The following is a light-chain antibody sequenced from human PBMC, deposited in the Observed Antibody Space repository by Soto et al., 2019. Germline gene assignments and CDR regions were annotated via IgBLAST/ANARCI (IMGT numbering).Light chain of an antibody. Sequence: EIVMTQSPATLSVSPGEKATLSCRASQSVYNNLAWYQQKPGQAPRLLIFFASTRATGIPARFSGSGSGTDFTLTITSLQSGDFAVYYCQQYSNWPLTFGGGTKVET. V-gene: IGKV3-15*01. CDR3: QQYSNWPLT. CDR2: FAS. CDR1: QSVYNN. J-gene: IGKJ4*01.